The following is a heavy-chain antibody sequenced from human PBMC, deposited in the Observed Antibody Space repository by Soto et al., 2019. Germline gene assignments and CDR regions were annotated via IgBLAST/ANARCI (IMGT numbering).Heavy chain of an antibody. CDR3: ASGSYLVY. Sequence: VQLVESGGGVVQPGRSLRLSCAASGFTFSSYAMHWVRQAPGKGLEWVAVISYDGSNKYYADSVKGRFTISRDNSKNTRYLQMNSLRAEDTAVYYCASGSYLVYWGQGTLVTVSS. CDR2: ISYDGSNK. J-gene: IGHJ4*01. D-gene: IGHD1-26*01. CDR1: GFTFSSYA. V-gene: IGHV3-30-3*01.